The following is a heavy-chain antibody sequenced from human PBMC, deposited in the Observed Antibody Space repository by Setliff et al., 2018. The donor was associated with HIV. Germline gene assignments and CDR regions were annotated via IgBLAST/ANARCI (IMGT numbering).Heavy chain of an antibody. Sequence: PSETLSLTCTVSRDSINGHWRSWIRQPPGQGPQWIGSIYQSGSIYYNPSLQSRVTISVDSSKNQFSLNLFSVTAADTAVYYCARPRRVRSRAWYWFDIWGQGTLVTVSS. CDR3: ARPRRVRSRAWYWFDI. D-gene: IGHD6-19*01. J-gene: IGHJ5*02. CDR1: RDSINGHW. CDR2: IYQSGSI. V-gene: IGHV4-38-2*02.